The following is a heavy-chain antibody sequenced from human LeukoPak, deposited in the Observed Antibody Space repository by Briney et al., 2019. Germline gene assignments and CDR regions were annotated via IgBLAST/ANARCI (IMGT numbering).Heavy chain of an antibody. CDR2: ISTGGTTI. CDR3: ARSGGNFDY. J-gene: IGHJ4*02. Sequence: GGSLRLSCAASGFTFSIYEMNWVRQAPGKGLEWVSYISTGGTTIHYADSVKGRFTISRDNAKNSLYLQMNSLRAEGTAVYYCARSGGNFDYWGQGTLVTVSS. CDR1: GFTFSIYE. D-gene: IGHD3-16*01. V-gene: IGHV3-48*03.